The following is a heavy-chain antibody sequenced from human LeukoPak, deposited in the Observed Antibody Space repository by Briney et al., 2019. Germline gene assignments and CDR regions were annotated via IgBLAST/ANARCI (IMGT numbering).Heavy chain of an antibody. CDR1: GGSISSYY. CDR3: ARDRYYGSGSSTTLDY. CDR2: IYYSGST. D-gene: IGHD3-10*01. V-gene: IGHV4-59*01. J-gene: IGHJ4*02. Sequence: SETLSLTCTVSGGSISSYYWSWIRQPPGKGLEWIGYIYYSGSTNYNPSLKSRVTISVDTSKNKFSLKLSSVTAADTAVYYCARDRYYGSGSSTTLDYWGQGTLVTVSS.